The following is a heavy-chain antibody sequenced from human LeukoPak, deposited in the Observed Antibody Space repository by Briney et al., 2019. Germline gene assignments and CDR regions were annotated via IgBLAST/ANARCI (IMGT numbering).Heavy chain of an antibody. Sequence: GSLRLSCAASGFTVSSNYMNWVRQAPGKGLEWVSVIYSGGSTYYADSVKGRFTISRDNSKNTLYLQMNSLRAEDTAAYYCARSPYYYYYGMDVWGQGTTVTVSS. CDR3: ARSPYYYYYGMDV. V-gene: IGHV3-53*01. CDR2: IYSGGST. CDR1: GFTVSSNY. J-gene: IGHJ6*02.